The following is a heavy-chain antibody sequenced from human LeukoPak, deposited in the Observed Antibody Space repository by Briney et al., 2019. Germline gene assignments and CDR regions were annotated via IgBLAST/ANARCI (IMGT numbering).Heavy chain of an antibody. V-gene: IGHV4-30-4*01. Sequence: PSQTLSLTCTVSGGSISSGDYYWTWLRQPPGKGLEWLAYIYYTGSTYYNPSLKSRVTISVDTSKNQFSLKMTSLTAADAAVYYCARDNYDSSGYYEHALDLWGQGTMVTVSS. CDR3: ARDNYDSSGYYEHALDL. CDR1: GGSISSGDYY. J-gene: IGHJ3*01. D-gene: IGHD3-22*01. CDR2: IYYTGST.